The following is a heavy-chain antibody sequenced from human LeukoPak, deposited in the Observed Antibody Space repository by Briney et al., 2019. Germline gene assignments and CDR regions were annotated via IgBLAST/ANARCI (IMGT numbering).Heavy chain of an antibody. CDR2: IYRDDIT. D-gene: IGHD7-27*01. Sequence: GGSLRLSCAASGFTVSSTYMTWVRQAPGKGLEWVSLIYRDDITNHADSVKGRFTISRDNAMNSVYMQMNSLRAEDTALYYCARDHNWGFDYWGRGTLVTVSS. J-gene: IGHJ4*02. CDR1: GFTVSSTY. V-gene: IGHV3-66*01. CDR3: ARDHNWGFDY.